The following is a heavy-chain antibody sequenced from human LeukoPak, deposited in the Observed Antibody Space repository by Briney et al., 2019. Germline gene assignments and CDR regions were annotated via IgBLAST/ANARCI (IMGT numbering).Heavy chain of an antibody. J-gene: IGHJ4*02. CDR3: ARGLGLGTAMDRGDY. CDR2: INPNSGGT. V-gene: IGHV1-2*02. Sequence: GASVKVSCKASGCTFTGYYMHWVRQAPGQGLEWMGWINPNSGGTNYAQKFQGRVTMTRDTSISTAYMELSRLRSDDTAVYYCARGLGLGTAMDRGDYWGQGTLVTVSS. CDR1: GCTFTGYY. D-gene: IGHD5-18*01.